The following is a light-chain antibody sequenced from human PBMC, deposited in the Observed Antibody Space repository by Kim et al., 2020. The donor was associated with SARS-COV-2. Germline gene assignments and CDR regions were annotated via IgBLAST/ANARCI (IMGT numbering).Light chain of an antibody. Sequence: DIVMTQSPDSLAVPLGERATINCKSSQSLLYSSNNENYVAWYQQKSGQPPKLLIYGASTREYGVPDRFSGSGSGTDFTLTISSLQAEDVAVYYCHQYYSIPPYSFGGGTKVEIK. J-gene: IGKJ4*01. V-gene: IGKV4-1*01. CDR1: QSLLYSSNNENY. CDR2: GAS. CDR3: HQYYSIPPYS.